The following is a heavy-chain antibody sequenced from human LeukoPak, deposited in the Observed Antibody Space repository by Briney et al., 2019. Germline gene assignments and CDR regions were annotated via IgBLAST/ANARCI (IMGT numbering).Heavy chain of an antibody. CDR2: IYYTGST. CDR3: ARGVSYYDSSGYYNEYFQH. D-gene: IGHD3-22*01. V-gene: IGHV4-59*01. Sequence: PSETLSLTCTVPGGSISSYYWSWIRQPPGKGLEWIGYIYYTGSTNYNPSLKSRVTISVDTSKNQFFLRLSSMTAADTAVYYCARGVSYYDSSGYYNEYFQHWGQGTLVTVSS. CDR1: GGSISSYY. J-gene: IGHJ1*01.